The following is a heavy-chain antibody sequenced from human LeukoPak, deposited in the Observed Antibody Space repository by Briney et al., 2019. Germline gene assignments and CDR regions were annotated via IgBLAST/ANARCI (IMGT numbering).Heavy chain of an antibody. CDR3: ARTIRIGYCSGELDY. J-gene: IGHJ4*02. D-gene: IGHD2-15*01. CDR2: IYYSGST. Sequence: PSETLSLTCTVSGGSISSSSYYWGWIRQPPGNGLEWIGSIYYSGSTYYNPSLKSRVTISVDTSKNQFSLKLSSVTAADTAVYYCARTIRIGYCSGELDYWGQGTLVTVSS. CDR1: GGSISSSSYY. V-gene: IGHV4-39*01.